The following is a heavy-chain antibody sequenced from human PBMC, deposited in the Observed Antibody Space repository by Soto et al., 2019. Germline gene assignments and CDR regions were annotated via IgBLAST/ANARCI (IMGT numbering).Heavy chain of an antibody. CDR2: IYASGST. V-gene: IGHV4-4*07. Sequence: NPSETLSLTCTVSGDSISGYYWNWIRQPAGKGLEWIGRIYASGSTISNRSLRSRVALSVDTSKNQFSLNLNSVTAADTAMYYCARSGYSSAWYTAFDSWSQGILVTVSS. J-gene: IGHJ4*02. CDR3: ARSGYSSAWYTAFDS. D-gene: IGHD6-19*01. CDR1: GDSISGYY.